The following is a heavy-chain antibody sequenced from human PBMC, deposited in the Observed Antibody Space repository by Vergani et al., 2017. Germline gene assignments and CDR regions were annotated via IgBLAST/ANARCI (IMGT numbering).Heavy chain of an antibody. Sequence: QVQLPESGPGLVKPSQTLSLTCTVSGGSIGSVAHYWTWIRQHPGKGMEWIGYIYQSGTTYYNPSLKSRLTISVDKSKNQFSLRLNSVTAADTAMYYCARVVGTSSYWFDPWGQGTLVIVSS. CDR3: ARVVGTSSYWFDP. CDR2: IYQSGTT. CDR1: GGSIGSVAHY. V-gene: IGHV4-31*03. D-gene: IGHD2-2*01. J-gene: IGHJ5*02.